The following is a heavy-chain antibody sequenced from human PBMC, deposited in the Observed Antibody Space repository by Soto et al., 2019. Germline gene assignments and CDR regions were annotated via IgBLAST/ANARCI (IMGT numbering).Heavy chain of an antibody. CDR3: ARDRGPSSGYYPYWFDP. Sequence: QVQLVQSGAEVKKPGSSVKVSCKASGGTFSSYAITWVRQAPGQGLEWMGGIIPIFGTANYAQKVQGRVTITGDXSXSXXYMELSSLGSEDTAVYYCARDRGPSSGYYPYWFDPWGQGTLVTVSS. CDR2: IIPIFGTA. CDR1: GGTFSSYA. V-gene: IGHV1-69*12. D-gene: IGHD3-22*01. J-gene: IGHJ5*02.